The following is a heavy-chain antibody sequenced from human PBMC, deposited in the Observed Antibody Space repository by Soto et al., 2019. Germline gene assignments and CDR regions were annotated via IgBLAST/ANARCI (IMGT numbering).Heavy chain of an antibody. CDR3: ARDGELLWFGELTVRYNWFDP. V-gene: IGHV3-48*01. D-gene: IGHD3-10*01. CDR2: ISSSSSTI. J-gene: IGHJ5*02. CDR1: GFTFSSYS. Sequence: GGSLRLSCAASGFTFSSYSMNWFRQAPGKGLEWVSYISSSSSTIYYADSVKGRFTISRDNAKNSLYLQMNSLRAEDTAVYYCARDGELLWFGELTVRYNWFDPWGQGTLVTVPS.